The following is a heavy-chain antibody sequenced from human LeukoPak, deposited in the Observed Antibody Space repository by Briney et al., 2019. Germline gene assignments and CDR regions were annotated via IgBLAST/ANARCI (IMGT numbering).Heavy chain of an antibody. D-gene: IGHD2-2*01. CDR2: IYSGGST. CDR1: GFTVSGTY. Sequence: PGGSLRLSCAASGFTVSGTYMSWVRQAPGKGLEWVSTIYSGGSTYYTDSVKGRFTISRDNLENTVYLQMNSLRAEDTAVYYCATSLEGYCSSTSCYRFQHWGQGTLVTVSS. J-gene: IGHJ1*01. V-gene: IGHV3-53*01. CDR3: ATSLEGYCSSTSCYRFQH.